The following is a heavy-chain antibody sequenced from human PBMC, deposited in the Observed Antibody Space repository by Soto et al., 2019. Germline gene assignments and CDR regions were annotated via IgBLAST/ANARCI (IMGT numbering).Heavy chain of an antibody. D-gene: IGHD6-13*01. J-gene: IGHJ5*02. CDR3: AREVPDVSSWYWFDP. CDR2: IYYSGST. Sequence: SETLSLTXTVSGGSISSGDYYWSWIRQPPGKGLEWIGYIYYSGSTYYNPSLKSRVTISVDTSKNQFSLKLSSVTAADTAVYYCAREVPDVSSWYWFDPWGQGTLVTVSS. V-gene: IGHV4-30-4*01. CDR1: GGSISSGDYY.